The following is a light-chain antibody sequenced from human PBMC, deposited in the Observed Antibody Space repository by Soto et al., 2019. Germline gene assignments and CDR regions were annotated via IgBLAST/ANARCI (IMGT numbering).Light chain of an antibody. J-gene: IGLJ1*01. CDR3: TSYAGTYSFFYV. CDR1: PSDVCAYNY. CDR2: EVS. V-gene: IGLV2-8*01. Sequence: SVVAQPPPPSGSPGQSVTLSCPGNPSDVCAYNYVSWYQQLPGKAPKLIIYEVSKRPSGVPDRFSGSKSGNTASLTVSGLQAEDEADYYCTSYAGTYSFFYVFGTGTKVTVL.